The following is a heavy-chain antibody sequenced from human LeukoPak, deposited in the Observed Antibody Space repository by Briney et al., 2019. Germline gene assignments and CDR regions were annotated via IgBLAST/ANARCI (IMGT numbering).Heavy chain of an antibody. J-gene: IGHJ5*02. V-gene: IGHV3-48*02. Sequence: GGSLRLSCAASGFTFSSYSMNWVRQAPGKGLEWVSYISSSSSAIYYADSVKGRFTISRDNAKNSLYLQMNSLRDEDTAVYYCASGGGYYYDSSGYFAWGQGTLVTVSS. CDR3: ASGGGYYYDSSGYFA. CDR1: GFTFSSYS. D-gene: IGHD3-22*01. CDR2: ISSSSSAI.